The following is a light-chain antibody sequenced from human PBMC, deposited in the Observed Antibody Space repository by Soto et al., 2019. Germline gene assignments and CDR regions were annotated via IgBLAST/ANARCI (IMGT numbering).Light chain of an antibody. CDR2: GAS. J-gene: IGKJ4*01. CDR1: QSVSSS. Sequence: EIVMTQSPATLSVSPWERATLSCMASQSVSSSLAWYQQKPGQAPRLLIYGASTRATGIPARFSGSGSGTDSTLTISRLEPEDFAVYHCQQYSTSPLTFGGGTKVDIK. CDR3: QQYSTSPLT. V-gene: IGKV3-15*01.